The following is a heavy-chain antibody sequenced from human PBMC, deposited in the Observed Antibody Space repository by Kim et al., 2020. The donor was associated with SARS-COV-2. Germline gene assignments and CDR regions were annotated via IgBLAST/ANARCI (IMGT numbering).Heavy chain of an antibody. CDR3: ARDWDILTGYPTTPCFY. V-gene: IGHV1-2*06. CDR1: GYTFTGYY. CDR2: INPNSGGT. J-gene: IGHJ4*02. Sequence: ASVKVSCKASGYTFTGYYMHWVRQAPGQGLEWMGRINPNSGGTNYAQKFQGRVTMTRDTSISTAYMELSRLRSDDTAVYYCARDWDILTGYPTTPCFYWGQGTLVTVSS. D-gene: IGHD3-9*01.